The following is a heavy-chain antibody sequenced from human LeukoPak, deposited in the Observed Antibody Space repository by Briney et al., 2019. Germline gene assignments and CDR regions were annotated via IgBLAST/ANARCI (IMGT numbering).Heavy chain of an antibody. J-gene: IGHJ4*02. V-gene: IGHV3-23*01. CDR3: AKSPSSGSHKTFFDY. Sequence: PGKSLRLSCAASGFTFSSSAMHWVRQAPGKGLEWVSAISGSGGSTYYADSVKGRFTISRDNSKNTLYLQMNSLRAEDTAVYYCAKSPSSGSHKTFFDYWGQGTLVTVSS. CDR1: GFTFSSSA. D-gene: IGHD1-26*01. CDR2: ISGSGGST.